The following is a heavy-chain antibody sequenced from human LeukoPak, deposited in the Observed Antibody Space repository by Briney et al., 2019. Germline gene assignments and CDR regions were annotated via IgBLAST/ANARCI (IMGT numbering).Heavy chain of an antibody. D-gene: IGHD3-9*01. J-gene: IGHJ6*02. CDR1: GGSISSGSYY. CDR3: ARVLRYFDWRGDGMDV. V-gene: IGHV4-61*02. Sequence: SETLSLTCTVSGGSISSGSYYWSWIRQPAGKGLEWIGRIYTSGSTNYNPSLKCRVTISVDTSKNQFSLKLSSVTAADTAVYYCARVLRYFDWRGDGMDVWGQGTTVTVSS. CDR2: IYTSGST.